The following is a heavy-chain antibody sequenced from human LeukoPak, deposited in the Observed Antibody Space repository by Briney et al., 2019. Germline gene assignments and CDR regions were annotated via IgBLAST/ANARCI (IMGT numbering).Heavy chain of an antibody. D-gene: IGHD6-6*01. Sequence: RPGGSLRLSCAASEFTISYNYMSWVRQAPGKGLQWVSVIYSNTSAYYADSVKGRFTISRHNSKNTLYLQMTSLRAEDTAVYYCARDIPVDSRSSVPKPVRDSWGQGTLVTVSS. CDR1: EFTISYNY. J-gene: IGHJ5*02. V-gene: IGHV3-53*04. CDR2: IYSNTSA. CDR3: ARDIPVDSRSSVPKPVRDS.